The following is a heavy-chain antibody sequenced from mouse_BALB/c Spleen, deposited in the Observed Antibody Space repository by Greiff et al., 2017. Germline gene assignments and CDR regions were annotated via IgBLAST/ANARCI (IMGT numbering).Heavy chain of an antibody. V-gene: IGHV5-12-1*01. Sequence: EVMLVESGGGLVKPGGSLKLSCAASGFAFSSYDMSWVRQTPEKRLEWVAYISSGGGSTYYPDTVKGRFTISRDNAKNTLYLQMSSLKSEDTAMYYCARSDGNFPGFGYWGQGTLVTVSA. CDR2: ISSGGGST. CDR1: GFAFSSYD. J-gene: IGHJ3*01. CDR3: ARSDGNFPGFGY. D-gene: IGHD2-1*01.